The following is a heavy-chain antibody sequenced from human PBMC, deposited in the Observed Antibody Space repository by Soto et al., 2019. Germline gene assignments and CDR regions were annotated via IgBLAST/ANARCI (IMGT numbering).Heavy chain of an antibody. V-gene: IGHV1-3*01. Sequence: ASVKVSCKASGYTFTGYAMHWVRQAPGQRLEWMGWINAGNGNTKYSQKFQGRVTITRDTSASTAYMELSSLRSEDTAVYYCTRAGVVVVAATYDPWGQGTLVTVSS. CDR2: INAGNGNT. J-gene: IGHJ5*02. CDR3: TRAGVVVVAATYDP. D-gene: IGHD2-15*01. CDR1: GYTFTGYA.